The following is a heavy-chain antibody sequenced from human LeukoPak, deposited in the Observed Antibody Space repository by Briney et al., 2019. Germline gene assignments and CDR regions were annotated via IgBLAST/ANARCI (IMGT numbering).Heavy chain of an antibody. D-gene: IGHD2-21*01. CDR1: GFTFSSYE. Sequence: PGRSLRLSCAASGFTFSSYEMNWIRQAPGKGLEWVAYISSSSSTIYYADSVKGRFTISRDNAKNSLSLQLSSLRGEDTALYYCARGGSSSILINDAFDFWGQGTMVTVSS. CDR2: ISSSSSTI. J-gene: IGHJ3*01. CDR3: ARGGSSSILINDAFDF. V-gene: IGHV3-48*03.